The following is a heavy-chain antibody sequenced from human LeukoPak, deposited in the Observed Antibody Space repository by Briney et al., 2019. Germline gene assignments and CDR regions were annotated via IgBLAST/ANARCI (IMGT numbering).Heavy chain of an antibody. D-gene: IGHD3-22*01. V-gene: IGHV3-21*01. CDR1: GFTFSSYG. CDR2: ISSRSIYI. Sequence: GGSLRLSCAASGFTFSSYGMSWVRQAPGKGLEWVSAISSRSIYIFYAGSVRGRFTISRDNAKNSLYLQMNSLRAEDTAVYYCARSYYYDSSGYAINYDAFDIWGQGTMVTVSS. CDR3: ARSYYYDSSGYAINYDAFDI. J-gene: IGHJ3*02.